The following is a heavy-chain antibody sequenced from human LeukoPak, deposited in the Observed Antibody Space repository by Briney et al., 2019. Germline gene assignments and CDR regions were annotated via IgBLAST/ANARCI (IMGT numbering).Heavy chain of an antibody. CDR3: ARARPVRVTIFGVVPNFDY. J-gene: IGHJ4*02. V-gene: IGHV4-61*09. CDR2: IDTSGNT. D-gene: IGHD3-3*01. Sequence: SETLSLTCTVSGGPISSGSYYWSWIRQPAGKGLEWIGHIDTSGNTNYNPSLKSRVTISVDTSKNQFSLKLSSVTAADTAVYYCARARPVRVTIFGVVPNFDYWGQGTLVTVSS. CDR1: GGPISSGSYY.